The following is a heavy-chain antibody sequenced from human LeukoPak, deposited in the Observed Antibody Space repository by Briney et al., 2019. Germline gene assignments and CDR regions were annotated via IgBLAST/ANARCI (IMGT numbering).Heavy chain of an antibody. CDR2: IYYSGST. CDR1: GGSISSYY. J-gene: IGHJ4*02. D-gene: IGHD5-12*01. Sequence: SETLSPTCTVSGGSISSYYWSWIRQPPGKGLEWIGYIYYSGSTNYNPSLKSRVTISVDTSKNQFSLKLSSVTAADTAVYYCARSPTYGGYPANFDYWGQGTLVTVSS. V-gene: IGHV4-59*01. CDR3: ARSPTYGGYPANFDY.